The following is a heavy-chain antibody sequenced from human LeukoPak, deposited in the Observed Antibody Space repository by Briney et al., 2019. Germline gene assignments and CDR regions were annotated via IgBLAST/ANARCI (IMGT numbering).Heavy chain of an antibody. CDR3: ARQHDGAELDY. V-gene: IGHV4-34*01. J-gene: IGHJ4*02. Sequence: SETLSLTCAVYGGSFSGYYWSWIRQPPGKGLEWIGEINHSGRTNYNPSLKSRVTISVDTSKNQFSLKLSSVTAADTAVYYCARQHDGAELDYWGQGTLVTVSS. CDR2: INHSGRT. CDR1: GGSFSGYY. D-gene: IGHD4-17*01.